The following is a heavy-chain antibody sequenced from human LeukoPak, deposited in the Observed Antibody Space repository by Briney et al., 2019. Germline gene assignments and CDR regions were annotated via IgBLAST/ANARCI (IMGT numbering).Heavy chain of an antibody. D-gene: IGHD6-19*01. J-gene: IGHJ4*02. V-gene: IGHV3-21*01. CDR3: ARAVAGNGGDY. Sequence: GGSLRLSCAASVFTFSSYSMNWVRQAPGKGLEWVSCISSSSSYIYYADSVKGRFTISRDNAKNSLYLQMNSLRAEGTAVYYCARAVAGNGGDYWGQGTLVTVSS. CDR1: VFTFSSYS. CDR2: ISSSSSYI.